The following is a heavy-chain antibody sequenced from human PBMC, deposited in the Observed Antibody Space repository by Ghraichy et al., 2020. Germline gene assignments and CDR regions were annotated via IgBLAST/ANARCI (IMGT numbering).Heavy chain of an antibody. CDR3: ARQPAAADY. D-gene: IGHD6-13*01. CDR2: IYYSGST. V-gene: IGHV4-61*01. J-gene: IGHJ4*02. CDR1: GGSVSSGSYY. Sequence: SETLSLTCTVSGGSVSSGSYYWSWIRQPPGKGLEWIGYIYYSGSTKYRPSLQSRVTISVDTSKNQFSLKLSSVTAADTAMYYCARQPAAADYWGQGILVTVSS.